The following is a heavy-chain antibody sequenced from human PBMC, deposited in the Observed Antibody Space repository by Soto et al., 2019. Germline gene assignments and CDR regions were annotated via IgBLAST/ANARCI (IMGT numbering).Heavy chain of an antibody. CDR2: IKSKTDGGTT. V-gene: IGHV3-15*07. D-gene: IGHD3-3*01. CDR3: TTGPPYDFWSGYYWQFEY. Sequence: GGSLRLSCAASGFTFSNAWMDWVRQAPGKGLEWVGRIKSKTDGGTTDYAAPVKGRFTISRDDSKNTLYLQMNSLKTEDTAVYYCTTGPPYDFWSGYYWQFEYWGQGTLVTVSS. CDR1: GFTFSNAW. J-gene: IGHJ4*02.